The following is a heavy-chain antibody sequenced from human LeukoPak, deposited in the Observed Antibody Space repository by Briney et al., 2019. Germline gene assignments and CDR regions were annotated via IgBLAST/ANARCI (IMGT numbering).Heavy chain of an antibody. J-gene: IGHJ6*02. V-gene: IGHV1-69*04. Sequence: ASVKVSCKASEGTFSSYAISWVRQAPGQGLEWMGRIIPILGIANYAQKFQGRVTITADKSTSTAYMELSSLRSEDTAVYYCARDPDYYGMDVWGQGTTVTVSS. CDR1: EGTFSSYA. CDR2: IIPILGIA. CDR3: ARDPDYYGMDV.